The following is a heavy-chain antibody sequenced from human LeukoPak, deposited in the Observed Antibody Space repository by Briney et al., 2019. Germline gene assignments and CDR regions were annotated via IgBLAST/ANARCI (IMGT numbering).Heavy chain of an antibody. D-gene: IGHD4-17*01. V-gene: IGHV3-23*01. CDR1: GFTFNSHA. CDR3: AKLLNDYGDYVFDS. CDR2: ISAGGDNT. Sequence: SGGSLRLSCAASGFTFNSHAMTWVRQAPGKGLEWVSGISAGGDNTYYADSVKGRFTISRDNSKNTLYLQTDSLRVEDTAVYYCAKLLNDYGDYVFDSWGQGTLVTVSS. J-gene: IGHJ5*01.